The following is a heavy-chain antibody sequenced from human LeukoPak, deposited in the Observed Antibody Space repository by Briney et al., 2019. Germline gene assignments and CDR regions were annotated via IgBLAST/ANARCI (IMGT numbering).Heavy chain of an antibody. CDR3: ATPLNYDILTGYGY. V-gene: IGHV1-24*01. J-gene: IGHJ4*02. Sequence: ASVKVSCKVSGYTLTELSMHWVRQAPGKGLEWMRGFDPEDGETIYAQKFQGRVTMTEDTSTDTAYMELSSLRSEDTAVYYCATPLNYDILTGYGYWGQGTLVTVSS. CDR2: FDPEDGET. CDR1: GYTLTELS. D-gene: IGHD3-9*01.